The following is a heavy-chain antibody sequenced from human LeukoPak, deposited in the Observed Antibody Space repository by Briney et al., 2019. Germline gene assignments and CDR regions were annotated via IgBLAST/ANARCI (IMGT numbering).Heavy chain of an antibody. CDR1: GFTFSNYG. Sequence: PGGSLRLSCAASGFTFSNYGMHWVRQAPGKGLEWVAVISYDGSNKDYADSVKGRFTISRDNSKNTLYLQMNSLGAEDTAVYYCARDQSSFDAFDIWGQGTIATVSS. CDR2: ISYDGSNK. D-gene: IGHD6-19*01. J-gene: IGHJ3*02. CDR3: ARDQSSFDAFDI. V-gene: IGHV3-30*19.